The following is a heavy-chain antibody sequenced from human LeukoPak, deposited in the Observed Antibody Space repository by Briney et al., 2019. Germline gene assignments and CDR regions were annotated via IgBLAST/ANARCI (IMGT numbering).Heavy chain of an antibody. Sequence: VASVKLSCKASGYTFTSYGISWVRQPPGQGLEWMGWISAYNGNTNYAQKLQGRVTMTTDTSTSTAYMELRRLRSDDTAVYYCARDHYCDSCGYADYWGQGGLVTVSS. V-gene: IGHV1-18*01. CDR3: ARDHYCDSCGYADY. J-gene: IGHJ4*02. CDR2: ISAYNGNT. CDR1: GYTFTSYG. D-gene: IGHD3-22*01.